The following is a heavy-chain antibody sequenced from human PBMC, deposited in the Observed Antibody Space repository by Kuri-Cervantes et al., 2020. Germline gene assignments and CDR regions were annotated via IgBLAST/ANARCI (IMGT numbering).Heavy chain of an antibody. D-gene: IGHD1-26*01. CDR3: ATGKQQNSGRYYVDY. Sequence: ASVKVSCKPSEDTFDTSDINWVRQSTGQGLEWMGWMNPNNGNTGYAQKSQGRVTMTRSTSISTAYMELSSLRSEDTALYYWATGKQQNSGRYYVDYWGQGTRGTVSS. V-gene: IGHV1-8*02. J-gene: IGHJ4*02. CDR1: EDTFDTSD. CDR2: MNPNNGNT.